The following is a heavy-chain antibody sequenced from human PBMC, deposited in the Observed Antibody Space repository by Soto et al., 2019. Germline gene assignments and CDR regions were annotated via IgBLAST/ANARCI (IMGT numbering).Heavy chain of an antibody. J-gene: IGHJ5*02. V-gene: IGHV1-8*01. CDR1: GYTFTSYD. Sequence: ASVKVSCKASGYTFTSYDINWVRQATGQGLEWMGWMNPNSGNTGYAQKFQGRVTMTRNTSISTAYMELSSLRSEDTAVYYCGRGITIFGVAPPWGQGTLVTVSS. CDR3: GRGITIFGVAPP. CDR2: MNPNSGNT. D-gene: IGHD3-3*01.